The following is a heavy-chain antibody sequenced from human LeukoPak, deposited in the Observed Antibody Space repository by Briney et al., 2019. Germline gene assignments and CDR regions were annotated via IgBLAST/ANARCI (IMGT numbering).Heavy chain of an antibody. D-gene: IGHD2-15*01. CDR3: ARGRGGYCSGGSCYSGYYFDY. V-gene: IGHV3-21*01. J-gene: IGHJ4*02. CDR2: ISSSSSYI. Sequence: GGSLRLSCAASGFTFSSYSMNWVRQAPGKGLEWVSSISSSSSYIYYADSVKGRFTISRDNAKNSLYLQMNSLRAEDTAVYYCARGRGGYCSGGSCYSGYYFDYWGQGTLVTVSS. CDR1: GFTFSSYS.